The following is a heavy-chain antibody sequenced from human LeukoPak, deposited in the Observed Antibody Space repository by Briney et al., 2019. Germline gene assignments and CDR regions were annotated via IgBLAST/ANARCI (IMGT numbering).Heavy chain of an antibody. CDR1: GYTFTSYG. CDR3: ARDLRYVWGSYRYPLHYFDY. V-gene: IGHV1-18*01. J-gene: IGHJ4*02. Sequence: ASVKVSCKASGYTFTSYGISWVRQAPGQGLEWMGWISAYNGNTNYAQTLQGRVTMTTDTSTSTAYMELRSLRSDDTAVYYCARDLRYVWGSYRYPLHYFDYWGQGTLVTVSS. CDR2: ISAYNGNT. D-gene: IGHD3-16*02.